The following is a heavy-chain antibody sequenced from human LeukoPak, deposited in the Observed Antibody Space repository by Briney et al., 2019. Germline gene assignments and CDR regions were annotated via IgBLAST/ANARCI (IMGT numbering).Heavy chain of an antibody. V-gene: IGHV3-21*01. J-gene: IGHJ4*02. D-gene: IGHD3-22*01. Sequence: GGSLRLSCAASGFTFSSYSMNWVRQAPGKGLEWVSSISSSSSYIYYADSVKGRFTISRDNAKNSLYLQMNSLRAEETAVYYCARDAIYYDSSGYFDYWGQGTLVTVSS. CDR3: ARDAIYYDSSGYFDY. CDR2: ISSSSSYI. CDR1: GFTFSSYS.